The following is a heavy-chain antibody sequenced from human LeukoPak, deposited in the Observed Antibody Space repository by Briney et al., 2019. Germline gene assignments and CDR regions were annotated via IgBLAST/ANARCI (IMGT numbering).Heavy chain of an antibody. J-gene: IGHJ4*02. Sequence: GGSLRLSCAASGFTFSSYNMNWVRQAPGKGLEWVSHISSSSSTKYHADSVKGRFTISRDNDKNSLYLQMNSLRAEDTAVYYCARDLKDGWYYFEYWGQGTLVTVSS. V-gene: IGHV3-48*01. CDR2: ISSSSSTK. CDR3: ARDLKDGWYYFEY. CDR1: GFTFSSYN. D-gene: IGHD5-24*01.